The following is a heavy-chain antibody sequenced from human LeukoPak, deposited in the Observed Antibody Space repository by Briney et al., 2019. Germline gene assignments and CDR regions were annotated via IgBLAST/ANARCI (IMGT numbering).Heavy chain of an antibody. D-gene: IGHD6-19*01. CDR2: VDPEDGET. CDR3: ATGPGSSGWLKP. J-gene: IGHJ5*02. Sequence: ASMKVSCKASGYTFTDYYMHWVQQAPGKGLEWMGLVDPEDGETIYAEKFQGRVTITADTSTDTAYMELSSLRSEDTAVYYCATGPGSSGWLKPWGQGTLVTVSS. CDR1: GYTFTDYY. V-gene: IGHV1-69-2*01.